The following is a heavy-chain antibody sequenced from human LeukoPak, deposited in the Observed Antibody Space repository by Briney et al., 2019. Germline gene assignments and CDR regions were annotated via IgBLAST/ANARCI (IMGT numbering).Heavy chain of an antibody. CDR1: GGTFNSYA. CDR2: IIPILGIA. CDR3: ARTPAAMGAFDI. V-gene: IGHV1-69*04. Sequence: ASVKVSCKASGGTFNSYAISWVRQAPGQGLEWMGRIIPILGIANYAQRSQGRVTITADKSTSTAYMELSSLRSEDTAVYYCARTPAAMGAFDIWGQGTMVTVSS. D-gene: IGHD2-2*01. J-gene: IGHJ3*02.